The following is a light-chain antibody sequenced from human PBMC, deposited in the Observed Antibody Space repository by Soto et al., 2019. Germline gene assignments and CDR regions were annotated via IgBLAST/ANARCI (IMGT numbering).Light chain of an antibody. V-gene: IGLV1-51*01. CDR1: SSNIGGNS. J-gene: IGLJ1*01. CDR2: DDN. Sequence: QEVTISCSGSSSNIGGNSVSWYQQLPGTAPKLLIYDDNKRPSGIPDRSSGSKSGTSATLGITGFQTGDEADYYCGSWDSSLSAYVLATGNKV. CDR3: GSWDSSLSAYV.